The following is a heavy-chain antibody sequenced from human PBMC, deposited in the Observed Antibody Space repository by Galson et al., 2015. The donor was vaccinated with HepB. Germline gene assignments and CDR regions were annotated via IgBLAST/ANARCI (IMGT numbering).Heavy chain of an antibody. CDR1: GFTFSNYG. V-gene: IGHV3-33*01. CDR3: ARDPPLGTPLDY. Sequence: LRLSCAASGFTFSNYGMHWVRQAPGRGLEWLAVISYDGINKNYADSVKGRFTISRDNFKNTLYLQMNSLRAEDTAVYYCARDPPLGTPLDYWGQGTLVTVSS. CDR2: ISYDGINK. J-gene: IGHJ4*02. D-gene: IGHD7-27*01.